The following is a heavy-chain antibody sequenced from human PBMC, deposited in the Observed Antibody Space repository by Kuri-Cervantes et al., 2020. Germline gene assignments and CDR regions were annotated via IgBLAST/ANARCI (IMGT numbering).Heavy chain of an antibody. CDR1: GGSISSYC. V-gene: IGHV4-4*07. CDR3: AREMTTVTTTLDY. J-gene: IGHJ4*02. CDR2: IYTSGST. Sequence: ESLKISCTVSGGSISSYCWSWIRQPAGKGLEWIGRIYTSGSTNYNPSLKSRVTMSVDTSKNQFSLKLSSVTAADPAVYYCAREMTTVTTTLDYWGQGTLVTVSS. D-gene: IGHD4-17*01.